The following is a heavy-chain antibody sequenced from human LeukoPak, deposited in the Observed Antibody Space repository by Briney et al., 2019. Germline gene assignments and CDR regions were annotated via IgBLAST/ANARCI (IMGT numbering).Heavy chain of an antibody. D-gene: IGHD2-2*01. CDR1: GYPLTELS. Sequence: ASVKVSCKVSGYPLTELSMHWVRQAPGKGLEWMGGFDPDDGETIYAQKFQGRVSMTEDTSTDTAYMELSSLRSEDTAVYYCATLEGYCTRTSCSTGLGYFQHWGQGTLVTVSS. CDR2: FDPDDGET. J-gene: IGHJ1*01. CDR3: ATLEGYCTRTSCSTGLGYFQH. V-gene: IGHV1-24*01.